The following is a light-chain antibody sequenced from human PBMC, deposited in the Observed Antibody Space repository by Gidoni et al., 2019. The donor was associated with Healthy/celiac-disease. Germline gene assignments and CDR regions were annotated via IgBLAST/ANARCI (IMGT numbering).Light chain of an antibody. CDR1: QSVLYSSNNKNY. J-gene: IGKJ3*01. CDR3: QQYYSTQVT. Sequence: DIVMTQSPDSLAVSLGERATINCKSSQSVLYSSNNKNYLAWYQQKPGQPPTLLIYWASTRESGVPDRFSGSGSGTDFTLTISSLQAEDVAVYYCQQYYSTQVTFGPGTKVDIK. CDR2: WAS. V-gene: IGKV4-1*01.